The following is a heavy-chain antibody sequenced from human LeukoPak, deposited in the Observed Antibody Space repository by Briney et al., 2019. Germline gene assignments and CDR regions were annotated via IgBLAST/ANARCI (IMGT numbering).Heavy chain of an antibody. CDR1: GGSISSGGYS. Sequence: SETLSLTCTVSGGSISSGGYSWSWIRQHPGKGLEWIGYIYYSGSTYYNPSLESRVTISVDTSKNQFSLKLSSVTAADTAVYYCARGIAAFDYWGQGTLVTVSS. D-gene: IGHD6-13*01. V-gene: IGHV4-31*03. CDR3: ARGIAAFDY. J-gene: IGHJ4*02. CDR2: IYYSGST.